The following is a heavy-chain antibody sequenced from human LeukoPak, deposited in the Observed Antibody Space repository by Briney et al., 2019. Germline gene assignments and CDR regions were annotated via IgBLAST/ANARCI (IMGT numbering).Heavy chain of an antibody. J-gene: IGHJ3*02. CDR1: GFTFSSHS. CDR3: ARVWTTSRGAFDI. Sequence: PGGSLRLSCAASGFTFSSHSMNWVRQAPGKGLEWVSYISSSSSYIYYADSVKGRFTISRDNAKNSLYLQMNSLRAEDTAVYYCARVWTTSRGAFDIWGQGTMVTVSS. CDR2: ISSSSSYI. V-gene: IGHV3-21*05. D-gene: IGHD3/OR15-3a*01.